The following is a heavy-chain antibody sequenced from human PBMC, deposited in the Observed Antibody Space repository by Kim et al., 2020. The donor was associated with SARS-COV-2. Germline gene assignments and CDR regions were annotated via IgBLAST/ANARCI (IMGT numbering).Heavy chain of an antibody. D-gene: IGHD6-19*01. CDR2: IYSSGTT. CDR3: ARATLAVAGPFDY. Sequence: SETLSLTCTVSGGSINTYYWSWIRQPPGKGLEWIGYIYSSGTTNYNPSLKSRLTISVDTSKNQFSLKLNSVTAAYTAVYYCARATLAVAGPFDYWGQGT. V-gene: IGHV4-59*13. J-gene: IGHJ4*02. CDR1: GGSINTYY.